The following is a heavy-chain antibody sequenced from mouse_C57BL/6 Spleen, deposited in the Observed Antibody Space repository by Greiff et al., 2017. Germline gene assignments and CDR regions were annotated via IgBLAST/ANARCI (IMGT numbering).Heavy chain of an antibody. CDR2: IYPRSGNT. D-gene: IGHD2-3*01. V-gene: IGHV1-81*01. J-gene: IGHJ3*01. CDR1: GYTFTSYG. Sequence: VQLVESGAELARPGASVKLSCKASGYTFTSYGISWVKQRTGQGLEWIGEIYPRSGNTYYNEKFKGKATLTADKSSSTAYMELRSLTSEDSAVYFCALIYDGYYTWFAYWGQGTLVTVSA. CDR3: ALIYDGYYTWFAY.